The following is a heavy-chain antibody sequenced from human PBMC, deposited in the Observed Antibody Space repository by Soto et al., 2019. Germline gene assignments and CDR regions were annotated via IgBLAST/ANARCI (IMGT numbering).Heavy chain of an antibody. D-gene: IGHD5-12*01. CDR1: GGSISSGDYY. CDR2: IYYSGST. Sequence: PSETLSLTCTVSGGSISSGDYYWSWIRQPPGKGLEWIGYIYYSGSTYYNPSLKSRVTISVDTSKNQFSLNLSSVTAADTAMNYCARAGVATIYPGNNWFDPWGQGTLVTVS. V-gene: IGHV4-30-4*01. J-gene: IGHJ5*02. CDR3: ARAGVATIYPGNNWFDP.